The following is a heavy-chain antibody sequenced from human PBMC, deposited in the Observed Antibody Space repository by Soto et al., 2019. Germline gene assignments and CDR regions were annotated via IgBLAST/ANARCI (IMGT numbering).Heavy chain of an antibody. Sequence: ASVKVSCKASGYTFTGYYMHWVRQAPGQGLEWMGWINPNSGGTNYAQKFQGRVTMTRDTSISTAYMELSRLRSDDTAVYYCARDQGGIAARGGMDVWGQGTTVTVSS. CDR1: GYTFTGYY. J-gene: IGHJ6*02. V-gene: IGHV1-2*02. D-gene: IGHD6-6*01. CDR2: INPNSGGT. CDR3: ARDQGGIAARGGMDV.